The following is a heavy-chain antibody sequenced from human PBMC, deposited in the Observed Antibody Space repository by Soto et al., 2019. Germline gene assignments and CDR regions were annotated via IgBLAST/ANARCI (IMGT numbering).Heavy chain of an antibody. CDR3: AREWDYGDYGGWFDP. V-gene: IGHV4-59*01. CDR2: IYYSGST. Sequence: SETLSLTCTVSGGSISSYYWSWIRQPPGKGLEWIGYIYYSGSTNYNPSLKSRVTISVDTSKNQFSLKLSSVTAADTAVYYCAREWDYGDYGGWFDPWGQGTLVTVSS. CDR1: GGSISSYY. D-gene: IGHD4-17*01. J-gene: IGHJ5*02.